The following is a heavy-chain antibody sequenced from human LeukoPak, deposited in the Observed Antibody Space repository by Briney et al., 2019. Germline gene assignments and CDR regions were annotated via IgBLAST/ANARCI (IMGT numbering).Heavy chain of an antibody. V-gene: IGHV3-23*01. Sequence: GGSLRLSCTVSGFTFNSYDMSCVPQATGKGLEWVSGIRGCGGRTYYTVSMKGGVTISRDKCKNTLYVQMNSLRAENTAVYYCAKDLDYQLAHCFYWGQGTLITVSS. J-gene: IGHJ4*02. CDR3: AKDLDYQLAHCFY. D-gene: IGHD2-2*01. CDR2: IRGCGGRT. CDR1: GFTFNSYD.